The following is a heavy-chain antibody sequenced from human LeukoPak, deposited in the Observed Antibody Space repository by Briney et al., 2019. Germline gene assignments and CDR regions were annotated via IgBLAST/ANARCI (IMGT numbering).Heavy chain of an antibody. CDR1: GGTFSSYA. CDR3: ARGGVGATNH. Sequence: ASVKASCKASGGTFSSYAISWVRQAPGQGLEWMGGIIPIFGTANYAQKFQGRVTITADESTSTAYMELSSLRSEDTAVYYCARGGVGATNHWGQGTLVTVSS. V-gene: IGHV1-69*13. CDR2: IIPIFGTA. J-gene: IGHJ5*02. D-gene: IGHD1-26*01.